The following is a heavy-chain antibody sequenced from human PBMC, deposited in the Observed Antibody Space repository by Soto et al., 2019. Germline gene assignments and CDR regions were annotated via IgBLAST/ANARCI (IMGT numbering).Heavy chain of an antibody. CDR3: AKVGYYYDSSGYSGRYFDY. CDR1: GFTFSSYG. V-gene: IGHV3-30*18. Sequence: GGSLRLSCAASGFTFSSYGMHWVRQAPGKGLEWVAVISYDGSNKYYADSVKGRFTISRDNSKNTLYLQMNSLRAEDTAVYYCAKVGYYYDSSGYSGRYFDYWGQGT. D-gene: IGHD3-22*01. CDR2: ISYDGSNK. J-gene: IGHJ4*02.